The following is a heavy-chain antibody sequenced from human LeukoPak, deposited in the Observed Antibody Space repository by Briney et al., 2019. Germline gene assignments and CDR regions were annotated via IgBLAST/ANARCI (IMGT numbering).Heavy chain of an antibody. D-gene: IGHD3-22*01. V-gene: IGHV3-33*01. J-gene: IGHJ4*02. CDR3: AGEYYDSSGYPMYYFGY. CDR1: GFTFSSYG. Sequence: GRSLRLSCAASGFTFSSYGMHWVRQAPGKGLEWVAVIWYDGSNKYYADSVKGRFTISRDNSKDTLYLQTNSLRAEDTAVYYCAGEYYDSSGYPMYYFGYWGQGTLVTVSS. CDR2: IWYDGSNK.